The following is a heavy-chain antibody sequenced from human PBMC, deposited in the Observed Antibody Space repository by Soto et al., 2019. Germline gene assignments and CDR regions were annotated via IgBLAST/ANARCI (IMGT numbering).Heavy chain of an antibody. CDR1: GFTFSDYW. V-gene: IGHV3-74*02. J-gene: IGHJ4*02. CDR3: PRVPVAAAGMGLDY. Sequence: EVQLVESGGGLVQPGGSLRLSCAASGFTFSDYWMHWVRQVPGEGLVWVSRIRGDGSDTSYRASVRGRFTISRDNAQSTGYLQMNSLRGDDTAVYYCPRVPVAAAGMGLDYWGQGTLVIVSS. D-gene: IGHD6-13*01. CDR2: IRGDGSDT.